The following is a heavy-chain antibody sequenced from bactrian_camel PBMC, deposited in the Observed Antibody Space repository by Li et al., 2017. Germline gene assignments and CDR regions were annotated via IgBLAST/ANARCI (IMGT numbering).Heavy chain of an antibody. J-gene: IGHJ4*01. CDR3: AKDLGVHGWQFDY. CDR2: ISSTGTT. CDR1: PYTLDNSD. Sequence: HVQLVESGGGSVQAGESLTLSCTVPPYTLDNSDVGWYRQAPAIGNACELVSTISSTGTTYYADSVKGRFTISRDNTKNTLYLQLNSLKTEDTAMYYCAKDLGVHGWQFDYWGQGTQVTVS. D-gene: IGHD7*01. V-gene: IGHV3S55*01.